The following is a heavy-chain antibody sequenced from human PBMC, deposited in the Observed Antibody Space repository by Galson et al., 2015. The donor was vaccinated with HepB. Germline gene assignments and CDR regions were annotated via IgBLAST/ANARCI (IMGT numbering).Heavy chain of an antibody. D-gene: IGHD4-23*01. V-gene: IGHV3-49*04. J-gene: IGHJ4*02. CDR1: GSTFGNYA. Sequence: SLRLSCATSGSTFGNYAMSWVRQAPGKGLEWVCFIRSKAYGGTTEYAASVKGRFTISRDDSKSIAYLQMNSLKTEDTGVYYCTGAYGGWSAGDYWGQGTLVTVSS. CDR3: TGAYGGWSAGDY. CDR2: IRSKAYGGTT.